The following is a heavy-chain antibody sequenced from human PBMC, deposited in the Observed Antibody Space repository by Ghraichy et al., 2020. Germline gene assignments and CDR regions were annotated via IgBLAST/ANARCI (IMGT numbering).Heavy chain of an antibody. CDR2: MNPNSGNT. J-gene: IGHJ6*02. CDR3: ARGWGSSDDYYYGMDV. V-gene: IGHV1-8*01. D-gene: IGHD3-16*01. Sequence: ASVKVSCKASGYTFTSYDINWVRQATGQGLEWMGWMNPNSGNTGYAQKFQGRVTMTRNTSISTAYMELTSLRSEDTAVYYCARGWGSSDDYYYGMDVWGQGTTVTVSS. CDR1: GYTFTSYD.